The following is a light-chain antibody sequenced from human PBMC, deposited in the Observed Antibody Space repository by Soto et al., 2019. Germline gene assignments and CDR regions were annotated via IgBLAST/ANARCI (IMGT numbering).Light chain of an antibody. V-gene: IGKV3D-15*01. CDR3: QQYNNRPPIT. CDR1: QSVGNN. J-gene: IGKJ5*01. CDR2: GAS. Sequence: ELVMTLSPSTLPVSQAGRVTLSCRASQSVGNNLAWYQQRPGQPPRLLIYGASTRDTGVPTRFSGSGSGTEFTLTITSLQSEDFAVYYCQQYNNRPPITFGQGTRLEIK.